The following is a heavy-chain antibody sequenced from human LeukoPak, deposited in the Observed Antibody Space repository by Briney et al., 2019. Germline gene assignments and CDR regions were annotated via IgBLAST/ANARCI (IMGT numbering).Heavy chain of an antibody. CDR3: AKDLYSNYVFYYYGMDV. V-gene: IGHV3-23*01. CDR1: GFTFSSYA. Sequence: GGSLTLSCAASGFTFSSYAMSWVRQAPGKGLEWVSVISGSGGSTYYADSVKGRFTISRDNSKNTVHLQMNSLRAEDTAVYYCAKDLYSNYVFYYYGMDVWGQGTTVTVSS. D-gene: IGHD4-11*01. CDR2: ISGSGGST. J-gene: IGHJ6*02.